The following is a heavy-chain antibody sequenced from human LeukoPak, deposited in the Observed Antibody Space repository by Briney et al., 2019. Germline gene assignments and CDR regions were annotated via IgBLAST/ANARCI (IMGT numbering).Heavy chain of an antibody. CDR1: GFTFSNYA. CDR2: IGISDNT. J-gene: IGHJ4*02. Sequence: PGGSLRLSCAASGFTFSNYAMTWVRQAPGRGLEWVSIIGISDNTYYADSVKGRFTISRGSSKNTLYLQMNSLRAEDTALYYCARKTATQNFDSWGQGTLVTVSS. V-gene: IGHV3-23*01. D-gene: IGHD2-21*02. CDR3: ARKTATQNFDS.